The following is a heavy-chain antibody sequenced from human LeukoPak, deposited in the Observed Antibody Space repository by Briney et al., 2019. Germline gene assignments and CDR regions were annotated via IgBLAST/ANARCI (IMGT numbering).Heavy chain of an antibody. CDR2: ISGSGGST. Sequence: GGSLRLSCTASGFTFSSYAMSWVRQAPGKGLEWVSAISGSGGSTYYADSVKGRFTIPRDNSKNTLYLQMNSLRAEDTAVYHCAKSIVVVPAAIFDYWGQGTLVTVSS. V-gene: IGHV3-23*01. J-gene: IGHJ4*02. D-gene: IGHD2-2*01. CDR1: GFTFSSYA. CDR3: AKSIVVVPAAIFDY.